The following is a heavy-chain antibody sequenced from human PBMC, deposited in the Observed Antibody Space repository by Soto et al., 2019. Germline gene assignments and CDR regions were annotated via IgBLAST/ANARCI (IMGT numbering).Heavy chain of an antibody. CDR3: AAAGTNGTTIKYYYYGMEV. CDR2: IVVGSGNT. CDR1: GYTFTNHG. D-gene: IGHD1-1*01. V-gene: IGHV1-58*02. Sequence: SVKVSRKASGYTFTNHGISWVRQAPGQGLEWMGWIVVGSGNTNYAQKFQERVTITRDMSTSTAYMELSSLRSEDTAVYYCAAAGTNGTTIKYYYYGMEVWGQGTTVPVSS. J-gene: IGHJ6*02.